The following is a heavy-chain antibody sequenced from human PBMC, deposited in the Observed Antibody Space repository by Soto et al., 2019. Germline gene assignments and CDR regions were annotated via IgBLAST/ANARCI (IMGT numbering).Heavy chain of an antibody. CDR3: ASLRFLEWLLSPEFDY. V-gene: IGHV4-30-4*01. CDR1: GGSISSGDYY. D-gene: IGHD3-3*01. J-gene: IGHJ4*02. CDR2: IYYSGST. Sequence: PSETLSLTCTVSGGSISSGDYYWSWIRQPPGKGLEWIGYIYYSGSTYYNPSLKSRVTISVDTSKNQFSLKLSSVTAADTAVYYCASLRFLEWLLSPEFDYWGQGTLVTVSS.